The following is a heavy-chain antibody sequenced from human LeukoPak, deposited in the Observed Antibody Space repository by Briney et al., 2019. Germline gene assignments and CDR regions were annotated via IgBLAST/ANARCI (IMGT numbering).Heavy chain of an antibody. CDR1: GFTFSSYG. Sequence: GGSLRLSCAASGFTFSSYGMHWVRQAPGKGLEWVAVISYDGSNKYYADSVKGRFTISRDNSKNTLYLQMNSRRAEDTAVYYCAKGTLGGSWYKFLIDYWGQGTLVTVSS. V-gene: IGHV3-30*18. CDR3: AKGTLGGSWYKFLIDY. J-gene: IGHJ4*02. CDR2: ISYDGSNK. D-gene: IGHD6-13*01.